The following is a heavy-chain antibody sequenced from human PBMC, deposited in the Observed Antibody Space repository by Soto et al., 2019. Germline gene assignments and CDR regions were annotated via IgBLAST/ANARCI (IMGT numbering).Heavy chain of an antibody. D-gene: IGHD5-12*01. V-gene: IGHV4-59*01. CDR1: GASISSSY. CDR2: VYHTGAT. J-gene: IGHJ4*02. CDR3: ARGGNRYSNVASGVGGFDF. Sequence: LSLTCTVSGASISSSYWSWIRQSPERGLEWIAYVYHTGATNYNPSLKSRVTISLDTSKGQFSLNLTSLTAADTAVYFCARGGNRYSNVASGVGGFDFWGQGSLVTVSS.